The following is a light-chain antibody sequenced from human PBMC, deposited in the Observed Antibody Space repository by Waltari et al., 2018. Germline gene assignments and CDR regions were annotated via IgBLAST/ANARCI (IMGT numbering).Light chain of an antibody. Sequence: DIVMTQSPDSLAVSLGERATIHCKSSQSVLYSSNNKNYLAWYQQKPGQPPKLLVYWASTRESGVPDRFSGSGSGTDFTLTISSLQAEDVAVYYCQQYYRTPQTFGQGTKVEIK. V-gene: IGKV4-1*01. CDR2: WAS. CDR3: QQYYRTPQT. CDR1: QSVLYSSNNKNY. J-gene: IGKJ1*01.